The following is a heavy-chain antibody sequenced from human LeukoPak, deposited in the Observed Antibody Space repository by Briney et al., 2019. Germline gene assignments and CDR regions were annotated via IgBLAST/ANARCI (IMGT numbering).Heavy chain of an antibody. Sequence: PGGSLRLSCAASGFTFSSYGIHWVRQAPGKGLEWVAVISYDGSNKYYADSVKGRFTISRDNSKNTLYLQMNSLRTEDTAVYYCAKDKRLLQLGGSIPTDYWGQGTLVTVSS. CDR3: AKDKRLLQLGGSIPTDY. D-gene: IGHD5-24*01. J-gene: IGHJ4*02. CDR2: ISYDGSNK. V-gene: IGHV3-30*18. CDR1: GFTFSSYG.